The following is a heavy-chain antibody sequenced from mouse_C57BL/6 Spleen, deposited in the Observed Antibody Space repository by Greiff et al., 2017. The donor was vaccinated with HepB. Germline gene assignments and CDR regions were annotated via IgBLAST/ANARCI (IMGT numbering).Heavy chain of an antibody. CDR2: INPSTGGT. V-gene: IGHV1-42*01. D-gene: IGHD1-1*01. CDR3: ARRGGSSSFGMDY. CDR1: GYSFTGYY. J-gene: IGHJ4*01. Sequence: VQLQQSGPELVKPGASVKISCKASGYSFTGYYMNWVKQSPEKSLEWIGEINPSTGGTTYNQKFKAKATLTVDKSSSTAYMQLKSLTSEDSAVYYCARRGGSSSFGMDYWGQGTSVTVSS.